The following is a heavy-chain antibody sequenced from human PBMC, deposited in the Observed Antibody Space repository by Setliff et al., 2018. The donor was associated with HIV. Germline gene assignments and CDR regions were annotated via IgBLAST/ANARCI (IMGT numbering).Heavy chain of an antibody. CDR2: INAGNGNT. D-gene: IGHD3-10*01. Sequence: ASVKVSCKASGYTFTSYAMHWVRQAPGQRIEWMGWINAGNGNTKYSQKFQGRVTITRDTSASTAYMELSSLRSEDTAVYYCARDGITMVRGVPHNWFDPWGQGTLVTVSS. CDR1: GYTFTSYA. J-gene: IGHJ5*02. CDR3: ARDGITMVRGVPHNWFDP. V-gene: IGHV1-3*01.